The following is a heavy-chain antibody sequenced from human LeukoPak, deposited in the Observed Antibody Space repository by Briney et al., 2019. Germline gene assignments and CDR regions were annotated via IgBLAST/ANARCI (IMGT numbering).Heavy chain of an antibody. V-gene: IGHV4-59*01. D-gene: IGHD3-22*01. CDR2: IYYSGST. CDR3: ARSAIDSSGYSGHYYGMDV. J-gene: IGHJ6*02. Sequence: PSETLSLTCTVSGGSISSYYWSWIRQPPGKGLEWIGYIYYSGSTNYNPSLKSRDTISVDTSKNQFSLKLSSVTAADTAVYYCARSAIDSSGYSGHYYGMDVWGQGTTVTVSS. CDR1: GGSISSYY.